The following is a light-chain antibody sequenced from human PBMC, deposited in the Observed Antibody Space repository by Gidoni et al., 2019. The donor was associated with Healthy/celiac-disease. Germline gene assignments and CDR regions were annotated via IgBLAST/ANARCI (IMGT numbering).Light chain of an antibody. J-gene: IGLJ1*01. CDR2: RNN. Sequence: QSVLTQPPSASGTPGQRVTIACSGSSSNIGYNYVYWYQQLPGTAPKLRIYRNNQRPSGVPDRFSGSKSGTSASLAISGLRSEDEADYYCAAWDDSLSGRVFGTGTKVT. CDR1: SSNIGYNY. CDR3: AAWDDSLSGRV. V-gene: IGLV1-47*01.